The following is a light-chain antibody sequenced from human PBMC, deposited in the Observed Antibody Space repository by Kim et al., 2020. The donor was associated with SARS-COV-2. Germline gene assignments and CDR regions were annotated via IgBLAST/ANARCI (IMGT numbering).Light chain of an antibody. J-gene: IGKJ2*01. CDR2: GAS. CDR1: QSVSSF. Sequence: SVSPGDRVTRSCRASQSVSSFVAWYQQKPGQAPRLLIYGASNRATAIPDRFSGSGSGTEFTLTISSLQSEDFGVYYCQQYNTWPRTFGQGTKLEI. V-gene: IGKV3-15*01. CDR3: QQYNTWPRT.